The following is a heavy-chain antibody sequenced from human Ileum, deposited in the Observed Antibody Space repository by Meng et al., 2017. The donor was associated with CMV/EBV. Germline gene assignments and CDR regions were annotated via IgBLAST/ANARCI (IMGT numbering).Heavy chain of an antibody. D-gene: IGHD5/OR15-5a*01. CDR2: ISGSGDRT. Sequence: EVQLVEAGGGLAQPGGSLRLSCAASEFTFSDYMMSWVRQAPGKGLEWVSGISGSGDRTYYADSVKGRLTISRDNYKKTLYLQMNSLRVEDTAIYYCAKDGYGVVDHWGQGSLVTVSS. CDR1: EFTFSDYM. V-gene: IGHV3-23*04. CDR3: AKDGYGVVDH. J-gene: IGHJ4*02.